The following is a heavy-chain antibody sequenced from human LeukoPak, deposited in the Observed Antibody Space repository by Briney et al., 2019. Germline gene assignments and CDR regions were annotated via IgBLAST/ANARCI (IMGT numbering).Heavy chain of an antibody. Sequence: ASVEVSCKASGYTFTGYYMHWVRQAPGQGLEWMGWINPNSGGTNYAQKFQGRVTMTRDTSISTAYMELSRLRSDDTAVYYCARDLLRYFDWLFHDAFDIWGQGTMVTVSS. D-gene: IGHD3-9*01. J-gene: IGHJ3*02. CDR3: ARDLLRYFDWLFHDAFDI. V-gene: IGHV1-2*02. CDR2: INPNSGGT. CDR1: GYTFTGYY.